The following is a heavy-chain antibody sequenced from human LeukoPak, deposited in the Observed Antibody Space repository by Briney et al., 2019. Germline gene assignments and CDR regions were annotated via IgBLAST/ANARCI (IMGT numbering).Heavy chain of an antibody. J-gene: IGHJ5*02. Sequence: SETLSLTCAVYGGSFSGYDWSWIRQPPGKGLEWIGEINHSGSTNYNPSLKSRVTISVDTSKNQFSLKLSSVTAADTAVYYCARGSPWIQLWSRLGNWFDPWGQGTLVTVSS. CDR3: ARGSPWIQLWSRLGNWFDP. V-gene: IGHV4-34*01. CDR2: INHSGST. CDR1: GGSFSGYD. D-gene: IGHD5-18*01.